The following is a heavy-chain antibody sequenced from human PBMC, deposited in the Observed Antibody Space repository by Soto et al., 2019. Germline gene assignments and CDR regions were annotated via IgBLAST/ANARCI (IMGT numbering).Heavy chain of an antibody. CDR3: ARGDYGTGGYPFPYFDY. Sequence: HEHLVQSGAEVKRPGASLKVSCKASGYSFTGYYIHWVRQAPGQGLERMGWINPDSGATNYAQNFQGRVTLTSDTSISTASMDLTSLTSDDTAVYYCARGDYGTGGYPFPYFDYWGQGTLVIVSP. V-gene: IGHV1-2*02. J-gene: IGHJ4*02. CDR1: GYSFTGYY. D-gene: IGHD2-8*02. CDR2: INPDSGAT.